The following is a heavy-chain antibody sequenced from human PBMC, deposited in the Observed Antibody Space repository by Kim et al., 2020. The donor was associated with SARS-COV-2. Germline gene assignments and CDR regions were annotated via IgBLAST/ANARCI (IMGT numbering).Heavy chain of an antibody. CDR2: IIPILGIA. Sequence: SVKVSCKASGGTFSSYAISWVRQAPGQGLEWMGRIIPILGIANYAQKFQGRVTITADKSTSTAYMELSSLRSEDTAVYYCASPKNYYGSGTLLQDAFDIWGQGTMVTVSS. CDR3: ASPKNYYGSGTLLQDAFDI. CDR1: GGTFSSYA. D-gene: IGHD3-10*01. V-gene: IGHV1-69*04. J-gene: IGHJ3*02.